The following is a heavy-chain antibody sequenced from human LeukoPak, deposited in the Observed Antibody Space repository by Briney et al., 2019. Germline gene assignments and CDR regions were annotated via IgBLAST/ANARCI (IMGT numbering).Heavy chain of an antibody. Sequence: GGSLRLSCAASGLTFSDYYMSWIRQAPGKGLEWVSYISSSGSTIYYADSVKGRFTISRDNAKNPLYLQMNSLRAEDTAVYYCARVGSVVAATPPDWGQGTLVTVSS. J-gene: IGHJ4*02. V-gene: IGHV3-11*04. CDR2: ISSSGSTI. CDR1: GLTFSDYY. CDR3: ARVGSVVAATPPD. D-gene: IGHD2-15*01.